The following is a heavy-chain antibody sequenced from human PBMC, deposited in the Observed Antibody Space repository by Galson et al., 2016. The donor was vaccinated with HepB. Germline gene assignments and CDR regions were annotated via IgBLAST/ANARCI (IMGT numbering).Heavy chain of an antibody. D-gene: IGHD3-3*01. CDR3: AKVFGVGFWSGYDY. J-gene: IGHJ4*02. V-gene: IGHV3-23*01. Sequence: SLRLSCAASGFTFSSYATSWVRQAPGKGLEWVSAITGSGGSTFYADSVKGRFTMSRDNSKNTLYLQMNSLRAEDTAVYYCAKVFGVGFWSGYDYWGQGTLVTVSS. CDR1: GFTFSSYA. CDR2: ITGSGGST.